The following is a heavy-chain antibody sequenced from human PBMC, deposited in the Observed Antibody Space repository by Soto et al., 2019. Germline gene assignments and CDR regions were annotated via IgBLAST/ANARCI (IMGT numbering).Heavy chain of an antibody. CDR3: ARDADYDFWSGYPRLYYYYMDV. CDR1: GGTFSSYT. V-gene: IGHV1-69*08. CDR2: IIPILGIA. Sequence: QVQLVQSGAEVKKPGSSVKVSCKASGGTFSSYTISWVRQAPGQGLEWMGRIIPILGIANYAQKFQGRVKITADKSTSTAYMELSSLRSEDTAVYYCARDADYDFWSGYPRLYYYYMDVWGKGTTVTVSS. J-gene: IGHJ6*03. D-gene: IGHD3-3*01.